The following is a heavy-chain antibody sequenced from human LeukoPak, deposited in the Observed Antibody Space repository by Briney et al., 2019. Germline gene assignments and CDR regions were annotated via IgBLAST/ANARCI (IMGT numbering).Heavy chain of an antibody. V-gene: IGHV3-53*01. CDR1: GFTVSSNY. D-gene: IGHD4-23*01. J-gene: IGHJ3*02. CDR3: ARDSYYGGNSHDAFDI. Sequence: GGSLRLSCAASGFTVSSNYMSWVRQAPGKGLEWVSVIYSGGSTYYADSVKGRFTISRDNSKNTLYLQMNSLRAEDTAVYYCARDSYYGGNSHDAFDIWGQGTMVTVSS. CDR2: IYSGGST.